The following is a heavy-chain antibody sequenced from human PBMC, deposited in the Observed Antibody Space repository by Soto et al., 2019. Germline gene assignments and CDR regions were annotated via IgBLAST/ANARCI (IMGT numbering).Heavy chain of an antibody. Sequence: QVPLVESGGGVVQPGRSLRLSCAASGFTFSSYGMHWVRQAPGKGLEWVAVIWYDGSNKYYADSVKGRFTISRDNSKNTLYLQMNSLRAEDTAVYYCARDSAEVGATGYYYGMDVWGQGTTVTVSS. V-gene: IGHV3-33*01. J-gene: IGHJ6*02. D-gene: IGHD1-26*01. CDR3: ARDSAEVGATGYYYGMDV. CDR1: GFTFSSYG. CDR2: IWYDGSNK.